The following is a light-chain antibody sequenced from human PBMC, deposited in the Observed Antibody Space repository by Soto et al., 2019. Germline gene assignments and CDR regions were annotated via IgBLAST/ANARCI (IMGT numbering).Light chain of an antibody. CDR3: QQFNTSPIT. J-gene: IGKJ5*01. CDR2: DVS. CDR1: QDIRGA. Sequence: AIQLTQSPSSLSASVGDRVTITCRASQDIRGALAWYQQKPGKPPKLLIFDVSSLQSGVPSRFSGSGSGTDFPLTISSLQPEDFATYYCQQFNTSPITFGQGTRLEIK. V-gene: IGKV1-13*02.